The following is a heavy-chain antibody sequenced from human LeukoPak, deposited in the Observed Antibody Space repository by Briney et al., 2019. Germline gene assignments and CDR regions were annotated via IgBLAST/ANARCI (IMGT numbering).Heavy chain of an antibody. V-gene: IGHV3-23*01. CDR2: ISGSGGST. CDR3: AKGRATVTTGGYFDY. J-gene: IGHJ4*02. D-gene: IGHD4-17*01. Sequence: GGSLRLSCAASGFTFSSYAMSWVRQAPGKGLEWVSAISGSGGSTYYADSVKGRFTISRDNSKNTLYLQMNSLRAEDTAVHYCAKGRATVTTGGYFDYWGQGTLVTVSS. CDR1: GFTFSSYA.